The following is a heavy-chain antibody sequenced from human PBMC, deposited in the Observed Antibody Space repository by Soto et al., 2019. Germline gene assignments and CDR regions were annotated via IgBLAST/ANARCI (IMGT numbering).Heavy chain of an antibody. CDR3: ARDRSYSLDV. V-gene: IGHV3-74*01. CDR2: INSDGSST. Sequence: VGSLRLSCAVSGSTFSNDWMHWVRQAPGKGLVWVSHINSDGSSTNYADFVKGRFTIARDNAKNTVYLQMNSLRAEDTAVYYCARDRSYSLDVWGQGTTVTVSS. CDR1: GSTFSNDW. J-gene: IGHJ6*02.